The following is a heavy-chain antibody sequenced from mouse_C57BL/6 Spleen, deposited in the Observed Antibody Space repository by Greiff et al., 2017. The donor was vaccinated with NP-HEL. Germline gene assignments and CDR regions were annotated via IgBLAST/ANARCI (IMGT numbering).Heavy chain of an antibody. CDR3: TRNWDFHFDY. J-gene: IGHJ2*01. CDR1: GFTFSDAW. Sequence: EVKLVESGGGLVQPGGSMKLSCAASGFTFSDAWMDWVRQSPEKGLEWVAEIRNKANNHATYYAESVKGRFTISRDDSKSSVYLQMNSVRAEDTGIYYCTRNWDFHFDYWGQGTTLTVSS. CDR2: IRNKANNHAT. D-gene: IGHD4-1*01. V-gene: IGHV6-6*01.